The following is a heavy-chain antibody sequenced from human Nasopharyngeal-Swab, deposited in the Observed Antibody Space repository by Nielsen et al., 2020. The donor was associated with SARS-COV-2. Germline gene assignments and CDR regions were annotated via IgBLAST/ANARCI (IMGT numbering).Heavy chain of an antibody. CDR3: AKAQPERWLQLLAYYYGMDV. CDR1: GFTFSNYG. J-gene: IGHJ6*02. V-gene: IGHV3-30*18. Sequence: GGSLRLSCAASGFTFSNYGMHWVRQAPGKGLEWVAVISYDGSNKYYADSVKGRFTISRHNSKNTLYLQMNSLRAEDTAVYYCAKAQPERWLQLLAYYYGMDVWGQGTTVTVSS. D-gene: IGHD5-24*01. CDR2: ISYDGSNK.